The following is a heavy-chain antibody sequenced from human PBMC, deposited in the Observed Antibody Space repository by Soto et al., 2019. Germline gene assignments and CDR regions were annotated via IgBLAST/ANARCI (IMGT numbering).Heavy chain of an antibody. V-gene: IGHV4-30-4*01. J-gene: IGHJ3*02. CDR2: TYYSGST. CDR1: AGSISSGDYY. Sequence: SETLSLTCTVSAGSISSGDYYWSWIPQPPRNGLEWIGYTYYSGSTYYNPSLKSRVTISVDTSKNQFSLKLSSVTAADTAVYYCASSLLRFLEWLSPVDAFDIWGQGTMVTVSS. D-gene: IGHD3-3*01. CDR3: ASSLLRFLEWLSPVDAFDI.